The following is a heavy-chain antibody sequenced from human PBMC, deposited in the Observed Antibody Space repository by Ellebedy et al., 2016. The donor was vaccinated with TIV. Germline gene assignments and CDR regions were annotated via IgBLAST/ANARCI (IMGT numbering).Heavy chain of an antibody. Sequence: ASVKVSXKASGYTFTGYYMHWVRQAPGQGLEWMGIINPSGGSTSYAQKFQGRVTMTRDTSTSTVYMELSSLRSEDTAVYYCARALTSKTTTHAFDIWGQGTMVTVSS. V-gene: IGHV1-46*01. CDR1: GYTFTGYY. D-gene: IGHD4-17*01. CDR2: INPSGGST. CDR3: ARALTSKTTTHAFDI. J-gene: IGHJ3*02.